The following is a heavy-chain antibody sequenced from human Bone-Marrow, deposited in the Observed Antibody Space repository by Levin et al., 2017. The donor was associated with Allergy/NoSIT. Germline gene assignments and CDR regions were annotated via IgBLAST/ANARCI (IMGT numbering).Heavy chain of an antibody. CDR1: GGSFSTYY. CDR3: ARGKLAEYYFDY. J-gene: IGHJ4*02. V-gene: IGHV4-59*01. CDR2: IYYSGGT. D-gene: IGHD2/OR15-2a*01. Sequence: KSSETLSLTCSVSGGSFSTYYWSWIRQSPQKGLEWIGYIYYSGGTNYSPSFKSRVTMSVDMSKRQFSLNLTSVTTADTAVYYCARGKLAEYYFDYWGQGSLVTVSS.